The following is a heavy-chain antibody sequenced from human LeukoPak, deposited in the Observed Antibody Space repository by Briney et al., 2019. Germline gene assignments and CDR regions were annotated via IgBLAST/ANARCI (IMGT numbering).Heavy chain of an antibody. CDR2: INPNTGGT. CDR1: GYTFTGYY. J-gene: IGHJ5*02. CDR3: ARDLASGASGKNWFDP. D-gene: IGHD6-25*01. Sequence: ASVKVSCKASGYTFTGYYLHWVRQAPGQGLEWVGWINPNTGGTNYAQKYQGRVTMTRDTSISTAYMEVSSLKSDDSAVYYCARDLASGASGKNWFDPWGQGSLVTVSS. V-gene: IGHV1-2*02.